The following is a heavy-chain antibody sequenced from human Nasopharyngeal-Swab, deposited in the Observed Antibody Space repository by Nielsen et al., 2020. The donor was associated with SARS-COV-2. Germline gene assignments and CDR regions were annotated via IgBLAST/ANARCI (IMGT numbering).Heavy chain of an antibody. Sequence: GESLKIPCAASGFTFNSYSKNWVRQAPGKGLGWVSSISSSSSYIYYADSVKGRFTISRDNAKNSLYLQMNSLRAEDTAVYYCAKDRSNWGSYYYYYGMDVWGQGTTVTVSS. J-gene: IGHJ6*02. CDR2: ISSSSSYI. D-gene: IGHD7-27*01. V-gene: IGHV3-21*01. CDR1: GFTFNSYS. CDR3: AKDRSNWGSYYYYYGMDV.